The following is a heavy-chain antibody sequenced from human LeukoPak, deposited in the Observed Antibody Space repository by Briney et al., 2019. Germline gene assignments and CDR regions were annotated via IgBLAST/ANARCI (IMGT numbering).Heavy chain of an antibody. Sequence: ASVKVSCKASGYTFTCYYMHWVRQAPGQGLEWMGWINPDSGGTSSAQKFQGRVTMTGDTSISTAYLELSRLRSDDTAVYYCARVGPIAARSYYFDYWGQGTLVTVSS. V-gene: IGHV1-2*02. CDR2: INPDSGGT. D-gene: IGHD6-6*01. CDR1: GYTFTCYY. CDR3: ARVGPIAARSYYFDY. J-gene: IGHJ4*02.